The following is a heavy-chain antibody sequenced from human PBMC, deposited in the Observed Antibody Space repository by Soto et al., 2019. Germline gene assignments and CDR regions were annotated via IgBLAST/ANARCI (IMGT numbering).Heavy chain of an antibody. CDR2: ISSGGTTT. Sequence: GGSLRLSCTASGFSFSTHAMSWVRQAPGKGLEWVSSISSGGTTTFYAASVEGRFTISRDKSKNTLYLQMNSLRADDTAVYYCAREGGSIGGWFGRKFDSWGQGTQVTISS. D-gene: IGHD6-19*01. CDR1: GFSFSTHA. J-gene: IGHJ4*02. V-gene: IGHV3-23*01. CDR3: AREGGSIGGWFGRKFDS.